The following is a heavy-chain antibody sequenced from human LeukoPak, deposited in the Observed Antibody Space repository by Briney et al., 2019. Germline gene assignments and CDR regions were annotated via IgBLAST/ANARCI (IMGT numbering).Heavy chain of an antibody. J-gene: IGHJ4*02. Sequence: ASVKVSCKASGGTFSSYAISWVRQAPGQGLEWMGWMNPNSGNTGYAQKFQGRVTMTRNTSISTAYMELSSLRSEDTAVYYCARVLPIAAAALRGFDYWGQGTLVTVSS. CDR1: GGTFSSYA. CDR2: MNPNSGNT. CDR3: ARVLPIAAAALRGFDY. V-gene: IGHV1-8*02. D-gene: IGHD6-13*01.